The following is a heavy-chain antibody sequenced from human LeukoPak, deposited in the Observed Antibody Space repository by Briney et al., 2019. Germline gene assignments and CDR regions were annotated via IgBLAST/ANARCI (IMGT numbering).Heavy chain of an antibody. J-gene: IGHJ3*02. CDR2: ISPNSGDT. D-gene: IGHD3-22*01. V-gene: IGHV1-2*02. CDR1: GYTFTGHF. Sequence: ASVKVSCKASGYTFTGHFMHWVRQAPGQGLEWMGWISPNSGDTNYAQKFQDRVTMTRDTSISTAYMELSRLRSDDTAVYYCARSYYYDTTGYTHDDAFDIWGQGTMVTVSS. CDR3: ARSYYYDTTGYTHDDAFDI.